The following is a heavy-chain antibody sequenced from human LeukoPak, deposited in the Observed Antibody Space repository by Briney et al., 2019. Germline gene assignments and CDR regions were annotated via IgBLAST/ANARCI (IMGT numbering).Heavy chain of an antibody. CDR2: IQYDGSKK. Sequence: GGSLRLSCVASGFTFSSNGMHWVRQAPGKGLEWVTFIQYDGSKKYYADSVKGRFTISRDNSKNTLYLEMNSLRAEDTAVYYCARAMVVAAITGLGYWGQGTLVTVSS. CDR3: ARAMVVAAITGLGY. J-gene: IGHJ4*02. D-gene: IGHD2-15*01. CDR1: GFTFSSNG. V-gene: IGHV3-30*02.